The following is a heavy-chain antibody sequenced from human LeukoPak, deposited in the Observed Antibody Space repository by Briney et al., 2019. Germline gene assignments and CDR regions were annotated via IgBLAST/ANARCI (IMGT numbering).Heavy chain of an antibody. CDR3: ARGGGTYSGDY. CDR2: INHSGST. D-gene: IGHD2-15*01. CDR1: GGSFSGYY. Sequence: SETLSLTCAVYGGSFSGYYWSWIRQPPGKGLEWIGEINHSGSTNYNPSLKSRVTMSVDTSKNQFSLKLSSVTAADTAVYYCARGGGTYSGDYWGQGTLVTVSS. J-gene: IGHJ4*02. V-gene: IGHV4-34*01.